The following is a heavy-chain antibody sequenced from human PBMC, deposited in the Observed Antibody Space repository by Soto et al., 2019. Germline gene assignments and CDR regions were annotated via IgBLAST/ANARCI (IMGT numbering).Heavy chain of an antibody. CDR1: GFTFSSFA. CDR3: ARSGYSSGFDYYYYGMDV. J-gene: IGHJ6*02. CDR2: ISSSSTTI. D-gene: IGHD5-18*01. V-gene: IGHV3-48*04. Sequence: GGSLRLSCAASGFTFSSFAMHWVRQAPGKGLEWVSYISSSSTTIHYADSVKGRFTISRDNAKNSLYLEMNSLRAEDTAVYYCARSGYSSGFDYYYYGMDVWGQGTTVTVSS.